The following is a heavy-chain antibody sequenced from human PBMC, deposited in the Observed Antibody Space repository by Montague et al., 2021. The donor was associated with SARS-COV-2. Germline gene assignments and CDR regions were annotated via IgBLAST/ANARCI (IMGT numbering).Heavy chain of an antibody. CDR1: GGSISPYY. CDR3: ARWGEYCDSLYYYYAMDV. Sequence: SETLSLTCTVSGGSISPYYWSWIWQSPGKGLECIGYTSYSGSTDYNPSLKSRVTISIDTSKNQYSLKLSSVTAADTAAYYCARWGEYCDSLYYYYAMDVWGQGTTVTVSS. J-gene: IGHJ6*02. CDR2: TSYSGST. D-gene: IGHD3-16*01. V-gene: IGHV4-59*12.